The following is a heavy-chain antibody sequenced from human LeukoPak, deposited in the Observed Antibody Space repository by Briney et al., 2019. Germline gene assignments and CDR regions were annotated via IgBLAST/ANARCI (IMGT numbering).Heavy chain of an antibody. CDR3: AREEAAGSGGDY. CDR1: GYTFTSYL. V-gene: IGHV1-2*02. J-gene: IGHJ4*02. D-gene: IGHD6-13*01. Sequence: ASVKVSCKASGYTFTSYLINWVRQAPGQGLEWMGWINPNSGGTNYAQKFQGRVAMTRDTSISTAYMELSRLRSDDTAVYYCAREEAAGSGGDYWGQGTLVTVSS. CDR2: INPNSGGT.